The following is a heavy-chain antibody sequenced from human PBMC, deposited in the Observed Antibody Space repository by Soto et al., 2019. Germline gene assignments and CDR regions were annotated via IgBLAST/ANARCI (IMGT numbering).Heavy chain of an antibody. Sequence: TLSLTCAVYGGSFSGYYWSWIRQPPGKGLEWIGEINHSGSTNYNPSLKSRVTISVDTSKNQFSLKLSSVTAADTAVYYCARGPTQLRFLEWLSQGYGMDVWGQGTTVTVSS. CDR3: ARGPTQLRFLEWLSQGYGMDV. D-gene: IGHD3-3*01. CDR1: GGSFSGYY. V-gene: IGHV4-34*01. CDR2: INHSGST. J-gene: IGHJ6*02.